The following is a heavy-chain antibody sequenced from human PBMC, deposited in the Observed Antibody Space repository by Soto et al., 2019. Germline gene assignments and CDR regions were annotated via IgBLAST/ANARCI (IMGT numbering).Heavy chain of an antibody. V-gene: IGHV4-31*03. Sequence: QVQLQESGPGLVKPSQTLSLTCTVSGGSISSGGYYWSWIRQHPGKGLEWIGYIYYSGSTYYNPSLMSRVTISVDTSKNQFSLKLSSVTAADTAVYYCARRGYCSGGSCYRGWFDPWGQGTLVTVSS. CDR1: GGSISSGGYY. J-gene: IGHJ5*02. CDR3: ARRGYCSGGSCYRGWFDP. D-gene: IGHD2-15*01. CDR2: IYYSGST.